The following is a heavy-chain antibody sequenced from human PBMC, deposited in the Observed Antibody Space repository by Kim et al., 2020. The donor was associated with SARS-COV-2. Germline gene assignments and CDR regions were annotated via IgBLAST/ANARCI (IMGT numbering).Heavy chain of an antibody. CDR2: T. Sequence: TNYAQKLQGSVTMTTDTSTSAAYMELRRLRSDDTAVYFCARAPKAAPFDYWGQGTLVTVSS. J-gene: IGHJ4*02. CDR3: ARAPKAAPFDY. V-gene: IGHV1-18*01. D-gene: IGHD2-15*01.